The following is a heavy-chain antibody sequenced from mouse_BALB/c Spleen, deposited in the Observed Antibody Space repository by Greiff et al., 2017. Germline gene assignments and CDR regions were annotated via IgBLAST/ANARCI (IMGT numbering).Heavy chain of an antibody. V-gene: IGHV5-4*02. J-gene: IGHJ2*01. CDR3: ARDRGYYGSFDY. CDR1: GFTFSDYY. D-gene: IGHD1-1*01. Sequence: VQLKESGGGLVKPGGSLKLSCAASGFTFSDYYMYWVRQTPEKRLEWVATISDDGSYTYYPDSVKGRFTISRYNAKNNLYLQMSSLKSEDTAMYYCARDRGYYGSFDYWGQGTTLTVSA. CDR2: ISDDGSYT.